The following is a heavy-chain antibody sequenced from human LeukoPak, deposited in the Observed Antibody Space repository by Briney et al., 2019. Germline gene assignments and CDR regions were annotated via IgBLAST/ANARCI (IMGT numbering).Heavy chain of an antibody. D-gene: IGHD2-2*01. V-gene: IGHV3-74*01. CDR2: INSDGNST. CDR3: ARVLYCSSTRCYRGNDY. J-gene: IGHJ4*02. CDR1: GFTFSNYW. Sequence: GGSLRLSCAASGFTFSNYWMQWVRQAPGKGLVWVSHINSDGNSTSYADSVKGRFTISRDNAKNTLYLQMNSLRAEDTAVYYCARVLYCSSTRCYRGNDYWGQGTLVTVSS.